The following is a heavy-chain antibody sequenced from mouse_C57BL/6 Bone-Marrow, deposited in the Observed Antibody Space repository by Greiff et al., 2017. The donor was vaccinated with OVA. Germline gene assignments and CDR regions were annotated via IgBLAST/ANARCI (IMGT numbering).Heavy chain of an antibody. CDR1: GFTFTDYY. D-gene: IGHD1-1*01. V-gene: IGHV7-3*01. CDR2: IRNKANGYTT. J-gene: IGHJ4*01. CDR3: AGSLSPYAMDY. Sequence: EVMLVESGGGLVQPGGSLSLSCAASGFTFTDYYMSWVRQPPGKALEWLGFIRNKANGYTTEYSASVKGRFTISRDNSQSILYLQMNALRAEDSATYYCAGSLSPYAMDYWGQGTSVTVSS.